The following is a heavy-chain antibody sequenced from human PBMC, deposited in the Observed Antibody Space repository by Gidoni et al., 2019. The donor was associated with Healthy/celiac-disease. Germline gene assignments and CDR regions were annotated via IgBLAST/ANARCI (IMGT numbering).Heavy chain of an antibody. CDR3: AREAPLGRHSHYFDY. D-gene: IGHD2-15*01. Sequence: QVQLQQWGAGLLKPSETLSLTCAVYGGSFSGYYWSWIRQPPGKGLEWIGEINHSGSTNYNPSLKSRVTISVDTSKNQFSLKLSSVTAADTAVYYCAREAPLGRHSHYFDYWGQGTLVTVSS. CDR2: INHSGST. J-gene: IGHJ4*02. CDR1: GGSFSGYY. V-gene: IGHV4-34*01.